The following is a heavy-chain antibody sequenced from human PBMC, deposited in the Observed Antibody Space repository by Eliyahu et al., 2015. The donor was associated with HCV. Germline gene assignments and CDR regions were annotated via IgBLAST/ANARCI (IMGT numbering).Heavy chain of an antibody. J-gene: IGHJ4*02. D-gene: IGHD2-2*01. V-gene: IGHV3-72*01. CDR2: ITKKSDSYTT. CDR1: XFTFXAHY. CDR3: ARGGCSRTSCLDD. Sequence: EVQLVESGGGLVQPGGSLRLXCAAXXFTFXAHYMHWXRQAPGKGLEWVALITKKSDSYTTEYAAPVQGRFTISRDDSKNSLYLQMNSLKTEDTAVYYCARGGCSRTSCLDDWGQGTLVTVSS.